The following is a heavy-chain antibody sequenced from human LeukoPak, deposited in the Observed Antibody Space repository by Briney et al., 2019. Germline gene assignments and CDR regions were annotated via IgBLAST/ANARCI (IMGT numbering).Heavy chain of an antibody. Sequence: ASVKVSCKASGYTFTSYGISWVRQAPGQGLEWMGWISAYNGNTNYAQKLQGRVTMTTDTSTSTAYMELRSLRSDDTAVYYCARASSSWSRDNWFGPWGQGTLVTVSS. J-gene: IGHJ5*02. CDR3: ARASSSWSRDNWFGP. D-gene: IGHD6-13*01. CDR2: ISAYNGNT. V-gene: IGHV1-18*01. CDR1: GYTFTSYG.